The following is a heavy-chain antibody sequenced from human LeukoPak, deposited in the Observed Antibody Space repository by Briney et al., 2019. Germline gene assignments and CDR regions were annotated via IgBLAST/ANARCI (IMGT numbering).Heavy chain of an antibody. CDR3: ARDSKFWSGYYTLANFDY. Sequence: GXSLRLSCAASGFTFSSYSVNWVRQAPGKGLEWVSYISSSSSTIYYADSVKGRFTISRDNAKNSLYLQMNSLRAEDTAVYYCARDSKFWSGYYTLANFDYWGQGTLVTVSS. D-gene: IGHD3-3*01. J-gene: IGHJ4*02. V-gene: IGHV3-48*01. CDR2: ISSSSSTI. CDR1: GFTFSSYS.